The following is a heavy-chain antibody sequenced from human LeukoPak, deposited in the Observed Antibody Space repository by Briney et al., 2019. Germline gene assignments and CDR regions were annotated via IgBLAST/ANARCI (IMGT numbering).Heavy chain of an antibody. J-gene: IGHJ5*02. D-gene: IGHD4-11*01. CDR3: ARDRLQIHYSNYDSSWFDP. CDR2: INTNTGNP. Sequence: RASVKVSCKASGYTFTSYAMNWVRQAPGQGLEWMGWINTNTGNPTYAQGFTGRFVFSLDTSVSTAYLQISSLKAEDTAVYYCARDRLQIHYSNYDSSWFDPWGQGTLVTVSS. V-gene: IGHV7-4-1*02. CDR1: GYTFTSYA.